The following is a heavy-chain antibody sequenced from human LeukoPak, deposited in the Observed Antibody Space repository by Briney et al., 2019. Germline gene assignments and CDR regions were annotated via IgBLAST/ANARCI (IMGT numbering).Heavy chain of an antibody. CDR1: GYTFTSYG. J-gene: IGHJ3*02. CDR2: ISAYNGNT. V-gene: IGHV1-18*01. D-gene: IGHD3-3*01. CDR3: ARGWDYDFWSGYRDAFDI. Sequence: GASVKVSCKASGYTFTSYGISWVRQAPGQGLEWMGWISAYNGNTNYAQKLQGRVTMTTDTSTSTAYMELRSLRSDDTAVYYCARGWDYDFWSGYRDAFDIWGQGTMVTVSS.